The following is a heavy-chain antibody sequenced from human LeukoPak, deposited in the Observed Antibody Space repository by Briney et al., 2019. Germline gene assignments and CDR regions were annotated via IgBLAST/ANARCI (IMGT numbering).Heavy chain of an antibody. CDR3: ARRSGVVAAGDAFDI. Sequence: WETQSLTCTVSGGSIGTYYWSWIRQPPGKGLEWIAYIHNSGRSNYNPSLKSRATISLDTSKNQFSLKLSSVTAADTAVYYCARRSGVVAAGDAFDIWGQGGMVGVSS. J-gene: IGHJ3*02. CDR1: GGSIGTYY. V-gene: IGHV4-59*08. D-gene: IGHD2-15*01. CDR2: IHNSGRS.